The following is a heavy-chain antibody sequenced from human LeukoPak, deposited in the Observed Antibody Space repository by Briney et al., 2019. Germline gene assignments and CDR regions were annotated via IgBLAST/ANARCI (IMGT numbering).Heavy chain of an antibody. CDR3: ARWANWDNWYFDL. CDR2: MNPNSGNT. D-gene: IGHD1/OR15-1a*01. CDR1: GGTFSSYA. J-gene: IGHJ2*01. V-gene: IGHV1-8*02. Sequence: ASVKVSCKASGGTFSSYAINWVRQAPGQGLEWMGWMNPNSGNTGYAQKFQGRVTMTRNTFMSTAYMELSSLRSEDTAVYYCARWANWDNWYFDLWGRGTLVTVSS.